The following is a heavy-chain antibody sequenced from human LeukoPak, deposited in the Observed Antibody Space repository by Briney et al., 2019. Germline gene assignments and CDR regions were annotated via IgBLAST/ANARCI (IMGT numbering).Heavy chain of an antibody. J-gene: IGHJ4*02. V-gene: IGHV3-74*01. CDR3: AREGDTAMVLVY. CDR1: GFTFSSYW. Sequence: GGSLRLSCAASGFTFSSYWMHWVRQAPGKGLVWVSRINSDGSSTSYADSVKGRFTISRDNAKNTLYLQMNSLRAEDTVVYYCAREGDTAMVLVYWGQGTLVTVSS. CDR2: INSDGSST. D-gene: IGHD5-18*01.